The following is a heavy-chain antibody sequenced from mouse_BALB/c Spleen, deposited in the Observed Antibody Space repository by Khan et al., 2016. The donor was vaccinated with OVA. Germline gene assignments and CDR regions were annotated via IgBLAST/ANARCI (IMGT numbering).Heavy chain of an antibody. V-gene: IGHV3-2*02. J-gene: IGHJ2*01. D-gene: IGHD1-2*01. CDR3: ARTARIKY. Sequence: VQLKESGPGLVKPSQSLSLTCTVTGYSITSGYGWNWIRHFPGNKLEWMGYISYSGSTNYNPFINSLITITRDTSKNQFFLQLNSETTEDTATYYCARTARIKYWGQGTTLTVSS. CDR2: ISYSGST. CDR1: GYSITSGYG.